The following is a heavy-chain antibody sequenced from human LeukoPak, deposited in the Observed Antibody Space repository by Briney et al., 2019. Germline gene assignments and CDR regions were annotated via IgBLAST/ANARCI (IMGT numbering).Heavy chain of an antibody. V-gene: IGHV4-30-2*01. CDR2: IYHSGST. CDR3: ARDRNGYLDY. D-gene: IGHD1-1*01. Sequence: SETLSLTCAVSGGSISSGGYSWSWIRQPPGKGLEWIGYIYHSGSTYYNPSLKSRVTISVDRSKNQFSLKLSSVTAADTAVYYCARDRNGYLDYWGQGTLVTVSS. CDR1: GGSISSGGYS. J-gene: IGHJ4*02.